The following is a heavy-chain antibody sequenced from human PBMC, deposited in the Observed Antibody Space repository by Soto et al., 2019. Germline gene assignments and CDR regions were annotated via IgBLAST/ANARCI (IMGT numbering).Heavy chain of an antibody. J-gene: IGHJ6*02. CDR3: ARVWTNYGDLTSHYYYYGMDV. V-gene: IGHV1-18*04. CDR2: ISAYNGNT. D-gene: IGHD4-17*01. CDR1: GYTFTSYG. Sequence: GASVKVSCKASGYTFTSYGISWVRQPPGQGLEWMGWISAYNGNTNYAQKLQGRVTMTTDTSTSTAYMELRSLRSDDTAVYYCARVWTNYGDLTSHYYYYGMDVWGQGTTVTVSS.